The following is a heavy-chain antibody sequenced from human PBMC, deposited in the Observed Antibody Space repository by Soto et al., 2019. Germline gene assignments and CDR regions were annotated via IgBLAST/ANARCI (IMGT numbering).Heavy chain of an antibody. D-gene: IGHD4-17*01. CDR3: ARDLNYGLFDY. CDR1: YS. V-gene: IGHV3-48*01. CDR2: ISSSSSTI. J-gene: IGHJ4*02. Sequence: YSMNWVRQAPGKGPEWVSYISSSSSTIYYADSVKGRFTISRDNAKNSLYLQMNSLRAEDTAVYYCARDLNYGLFDYWGQGTLVTVSS.